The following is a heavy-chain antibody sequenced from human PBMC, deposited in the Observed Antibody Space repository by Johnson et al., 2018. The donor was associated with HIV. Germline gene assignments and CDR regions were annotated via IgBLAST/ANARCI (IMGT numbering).Heavy chain of an antibody. V-gene: IGHV3-23*04. Sequence: EVQLVESGGGLVKPGGSLRLSCAASGFTFSDYYMSWIRQAPGKGLEWVSAISGSGGSTYYADSVKGRFTISRDNSKNTLYLQMNSLRAEDTAVYYCARDGTETGPDDAFDIWGQGTMVTVSS. CDR1: GFTFSDYY. CDR2: ISGSGGST. J-gene: IGHJ3*02. CDR3: ARDGTETGPDDAFDI. D-gene: IGHD1-1*01.